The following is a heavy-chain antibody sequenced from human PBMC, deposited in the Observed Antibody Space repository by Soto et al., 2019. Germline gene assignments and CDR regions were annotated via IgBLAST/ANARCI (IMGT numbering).Heavy chain of an antibody. V-gene: IGHV1-2*02. CDR1: GYTFTGYY. CDR2: INPNSGGT. J-gene: IGHJ4*02. D-gene: IGHD3-10*01. Sequence: GPSVKVSCKASGYTFTGYYMHWVRQAPGQGLEWMGWINPNSGGTNYAQKFQGRFTISRDNAKNSVYLQMNSLVGDDTTVYYCARENWFFDYWGQGTPVTVSS. CDR3: ARENWFFDY.